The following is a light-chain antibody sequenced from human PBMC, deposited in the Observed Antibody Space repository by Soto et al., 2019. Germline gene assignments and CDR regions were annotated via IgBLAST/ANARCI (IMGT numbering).Light chain of an antibody. CDR2: GAS. V-gene: IGKV3-15*01. CDR3: QQYNNCPPLT. CDR1: QSISTN. J-gene: IGKJ4*01. Sequence: EIVMTQSPATLSVSPGERATLSCRASQSISTNLAWYQQKPGQAPRHLIYGASTRATGIPARFSGSGSGTEFTLTISSLQSEDFVVYYCQQYNNCPPLTFGGGTKVEIK.